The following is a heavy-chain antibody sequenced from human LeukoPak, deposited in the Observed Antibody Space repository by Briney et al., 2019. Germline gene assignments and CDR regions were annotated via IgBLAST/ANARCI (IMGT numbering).Heavy chain of an antibody. CDR1: GYTFTGYY. Sequence: ASVKVSCKASGYTFTGYYMHWVRQAPGQGLEWMGWINPNSGGTNYAQKFQGRVTMTRDTSISTAYMELSRLRSDDTAVYYCARHHAIAANRIGLYYYGMDVWGQGTTVTVSS. CDR3: ARHHAIAANRIGLYYYGMDV. D-gene: IGHD6-25*01. V-gene: IGHV1-2*02. J-gene: IGHJ6*02. CDR2: INPNSGGT.